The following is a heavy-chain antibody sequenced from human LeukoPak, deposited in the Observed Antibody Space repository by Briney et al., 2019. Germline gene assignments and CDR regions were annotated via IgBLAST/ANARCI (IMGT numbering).Heavy chain of an antibody. Sequence: GGSLRLSCAASGFTFSSYEMNWVRQAPGKGLEWVSYISSSGSTIYYADSVKGRFTISRDNAKNSLYLQMNSLRAEDTAVYYCARDRGKWDYDNSSAYHLDTLGDWGQGTLVTVSS. CDR2: ISSSGSTI. CDR3: ARDRGKWDYDNSSAYHLDTLGD. CDR1: GFTFSSYE. V-gene: IGHV3-48*03. J-gene: IGHJ4*02. D-gene: IGHD3-22*01.